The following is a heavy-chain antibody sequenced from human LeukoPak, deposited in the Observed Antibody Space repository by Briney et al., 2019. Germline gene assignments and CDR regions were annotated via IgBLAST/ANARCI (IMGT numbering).Heavy chain of an antibody. CDR3: ARAGYGDLASLDLVDY. J-gene: IGHJ4*02. CDR2: IDHSGST. D-gene: IGHD4-17*01. Sequence: SETLSLTCAVYGGSFSGYYWSWIRQPPGKGLEWIGEIDHSGSTNYNPSLKSRVTISVDTSKNQFSLKLSSVTAADTAVYYCARAGYGDLASLDLVDYWGQGTLVTVSS. V-gene: IGHV4-34*01. CDR1: GGSFSGYY.